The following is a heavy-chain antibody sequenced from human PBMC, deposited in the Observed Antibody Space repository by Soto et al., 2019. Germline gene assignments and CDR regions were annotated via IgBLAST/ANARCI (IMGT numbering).Heavy chain of an antibody. CDR3: TRGYGDYVRDY. Sequence: EVQLVESGGGLVQPGGSLKLSCAVSGFTFSGSAMHWVRQASGKGLEGVGRIRSKSNSYATAYAASVKGRFTISRDDSKNTADLQMNSLKTEDTAVYYCTRGYGDYVRDYWGQGTRVTVSS. D-gene: IGHD4-17*01. J-gene: IGHJ4*02. V-gene: IGHV3-73*01. CDR1: GFTFSGSA. CDR2: IRSKSNSYAT.